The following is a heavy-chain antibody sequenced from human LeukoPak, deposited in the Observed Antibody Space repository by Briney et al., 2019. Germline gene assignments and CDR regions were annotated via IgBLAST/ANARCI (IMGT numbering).Heavy chain of an antibody. CDR2: ISGSGGST. CDR1: GFTFSSYA. D-gene: IGHD4-23*01. Sequence: GGSLRLSCAASGFTFSSYAMSWVRQAPGKGLEWVSAISGSGGSTYYADSVKGRFTISRDNSKNTLYLQMNSLRAEDTAVYYCAKDPVRVVTSFPFDYWGQGTLVTVSS. J-gene: IGHJ4*02. CDR3: AKDPVRVVTSFPFDY. V-gene: IGHV3-23*01.